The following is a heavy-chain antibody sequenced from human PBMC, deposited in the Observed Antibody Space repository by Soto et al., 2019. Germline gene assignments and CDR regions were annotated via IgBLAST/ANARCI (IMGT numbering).Heavy chain of an antibody. Sequence: QVQLQESGPGLVKPSETLSLTCTVSGGSISSYYWSWIRQPPGKGLEWIGYIYYSGSTNYNPSLXRXAXIXXDTSKNQFSLKLSSVTAADTAVYYCARQSLGPYGSGSYFDYWGQGTLVTVSS. CDR1: GGSISSYY. CDR3: ARQSLGPYGSGSYFDY. CDR2: IYYSGST. J-gene: IGHJ4*02. V-gene: IGHV4-59*08. D-gene: IGHD3-10*01.